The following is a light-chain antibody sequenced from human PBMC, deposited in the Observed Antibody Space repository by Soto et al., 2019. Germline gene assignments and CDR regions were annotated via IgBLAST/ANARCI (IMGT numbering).Light chain of an antibody. Sequence: EMVMTQSPATLSVSPGERATLSCRASQSVSSKLAWYQQKPGQAPRLLIYDTFNRATGIPARFSGSGSGTDFTLTISSLEPEDFAVYYCQQRSYWLTFGEGTKVDIK. CDR1: QSVSSK. J-gene: IGKJ4*01. CDR2: DTF. V-gene: IGKV3-11*01. CDR3: QQRSYWLT.